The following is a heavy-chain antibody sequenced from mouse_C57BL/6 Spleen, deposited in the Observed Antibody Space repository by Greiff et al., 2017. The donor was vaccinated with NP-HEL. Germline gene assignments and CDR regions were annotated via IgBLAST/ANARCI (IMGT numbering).Heavy chain of an antibody. V-gene: IGHV1-22*01. CDR1: GYTFTDYN. Sequence: EVKLVESGPELVKPGASVKMSCKASGYTFTDYNMHWVKQSHGKSLEWIGYINPNNGGTSYNQKFKGKATLTVNKSSSTAYMELRSLTSEDSAVYYCARDYGSSAWFAYWGQGTLVTVSA. CDR3: ARDYGSSAWFAY. J-gene: IGHJ3*01. D-gene: IGHD1-1*01. CDR2: INPNNGGT.